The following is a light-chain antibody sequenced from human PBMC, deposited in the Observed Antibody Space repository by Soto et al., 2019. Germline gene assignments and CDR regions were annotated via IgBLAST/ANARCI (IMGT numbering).Light chain of an antibody. CDR1: QSVSSY. V-gene: IGKV3-11*01. Sequence: EIVLTQSPATLSLSPGERATLSCRASQSVSSYLAWYQQKPGQSPRLLIYDASNRATGIPARFSGSGSGTDFTRTISSLEPEDFAVYYCQQRSNRPHELTGDGGTKVELK. CDR2: DAS. CDR3: QQRSNRPHELT. J-gene: IGKJ4*01.